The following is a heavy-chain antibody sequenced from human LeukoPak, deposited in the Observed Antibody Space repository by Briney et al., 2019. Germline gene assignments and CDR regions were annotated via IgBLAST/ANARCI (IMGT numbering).Heavy chain of an antibody. CDR2: MNPDSGNT. CDR3: ARDRTAGATYSPY. D-gene: IGHD1-26*01. CDR1: GYTFTSYD. J-gene: IGHJ4*02. Sequence: ASVKVSCKASGYTFTSYDINWVRQATGQGLEWMGWMNPDSGNTGYAQKFQGRVTMTRDTSTSTVYMELSSLRSEDTAVYYCARDRTAGATYSPYWGQGTLVTVSS. V-gene: IGHV1-8*01.